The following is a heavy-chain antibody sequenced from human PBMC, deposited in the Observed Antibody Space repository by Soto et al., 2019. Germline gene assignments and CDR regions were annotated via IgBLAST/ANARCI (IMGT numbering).Heavy chain of an antibody. CDR3: ARDSGAKKYYYGMDV. J-gene: IGHJ6*02. V-gene: IGHV3-33*01. Sequence: QVQLVESGGGVVQPGRSLRLSCAASGFTFSSYGMHWVRQAPGKGLEWVAVIWYDGSNKCYADSVKGRFTISRDNSKNTLYLQMNSLRAEDTAVYYCARDSGAKKYYYGMDVWGQGTTVTVSS. D-gene: IGHD7-27*01. CDR1: GFTFSSYG. CDR2: IWYDGSNK.